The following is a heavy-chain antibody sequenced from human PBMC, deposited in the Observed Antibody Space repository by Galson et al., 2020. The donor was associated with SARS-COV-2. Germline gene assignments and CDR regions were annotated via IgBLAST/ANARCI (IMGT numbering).Heavy chain of an antibody. Sequence: GGSLRLSCAASGFTFSSYSMNWVRQAPGKGLEWVSSISSSSSYIYYADSVKGRFTISRDNAKNSLYLQMNSLRAEDTAVYYCARDIVLMVYAIHEPIPVPGESYGMDVWGQGTTVTVSS. D-gene: IGHD2-8*01. J-gene: IGHJ6*02. V-gene: IGHV3-21*01. CDR1: GFTFSSYS. CDR3: ARDIVLMVYAIHEPIPVPGESYGMDV. CDR2: ISSSSSYI.